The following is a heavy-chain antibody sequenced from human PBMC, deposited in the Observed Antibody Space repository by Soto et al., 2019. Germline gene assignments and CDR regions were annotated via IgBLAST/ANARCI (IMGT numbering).Heavy chain of an antibody. Sequence: SQTRALSCAISVDIVSSNSAAWNCSRQSPSRGLEWLGRTYYRSKWYNDYAVSVKSRITINPDTSKNQFSLQLNSVTPEDTAAYYCARATKRGNWFDPWGQGTLVTAPQ. CDR1: VDIVSSNSAA. V-gene: IGHV6-1*01. D-gene: IGHD1-26*01. CDR3: ARATKRGNWFDP. J-gene: IGHJ5*02. CDR2: TYYRSKWYN.